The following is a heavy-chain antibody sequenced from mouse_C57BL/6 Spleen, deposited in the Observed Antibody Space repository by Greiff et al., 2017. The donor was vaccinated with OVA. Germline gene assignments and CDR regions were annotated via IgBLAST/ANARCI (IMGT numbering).Heavy chain of an antibody. V-gene: IGHV5-17*01. CDR1: GFTFSDYG. Sequence: EVQLVESGGGLVKPGGSLKLSCAASGFTFSDYGLHWVRQAPEKGLEWVAYISSGSSTIYYADTVKGRFTISRDNAKNTLFLQMTSLRSEDTAMYYCARNDGYYAAWFAYWGQGTLVTVSA. CDR2: ISSGSSTI. CDR3: ARNDGYYAAWFAY. D-gene: IGHD2-3*01. J-gene: IGHJ3*01.